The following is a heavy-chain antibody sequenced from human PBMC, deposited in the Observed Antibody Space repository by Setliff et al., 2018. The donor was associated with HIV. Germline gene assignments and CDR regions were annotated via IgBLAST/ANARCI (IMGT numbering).Heavy chain of an antibody. V-gene: IGHV3-30*04. CDR1: GFTFSTYA. J-gene: IGHJ4*02. CDR3: ARDIQWLEYFDY. CDR2: ISFDGSNK. D-gene: IGHD6-19*01. Sequence: PGGSLRLSCAASGFTFSTYAMHWVRQAPGKGLEWVAVISFDGSNKYYADSVKGRFTISRDNSKNTLYLQMNSLRAEDTAVYYCARDIQWLEYFDYWGQGTLVTVSS.